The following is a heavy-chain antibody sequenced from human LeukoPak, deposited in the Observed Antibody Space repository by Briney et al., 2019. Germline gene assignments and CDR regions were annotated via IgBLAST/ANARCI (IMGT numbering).Heavy chain of an antibody. Sequence: GGSLRLSCSASGFIFRDYGIHWVRQAPGKGLEWVSIVYSDGSNEFYAASVKGRFAVSRDNSKDTVFLQMRSLRAEDTAIYFCARDRAWFLDLWGQGTLVTVSS. D-gene: IGHD3-9*01. CDR3: ARDRAWFLDL. CDR1: GFIFRDYG. CDR2: VYSDGSNE. J-gene: IGHJ5*02. V-gene: IGHV3-33*01.